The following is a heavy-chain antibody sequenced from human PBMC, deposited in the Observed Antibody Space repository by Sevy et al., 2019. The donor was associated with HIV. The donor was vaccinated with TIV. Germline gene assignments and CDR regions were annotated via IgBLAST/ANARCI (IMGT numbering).Heavy chain of an antibody. D-gene: IGHD6-6*01. CDR2: ISYDGSKK. V-gene: IGHV3-30*18. CDR1: GFTFSSYG. CDR3: GKDLVIGSSSGGIDV. J-gene: IGHJ6*02. Sequence: GGSLRLSCAASGFTFSSYGMHWVRQAPGKGLEWVAVISYDGSKKYYGDSEKGRFTMSRDKSKNTLYLQMNSLRAEDTAVYFCGKDLVIGSSSGGIDVWGQGTTVTVSS.